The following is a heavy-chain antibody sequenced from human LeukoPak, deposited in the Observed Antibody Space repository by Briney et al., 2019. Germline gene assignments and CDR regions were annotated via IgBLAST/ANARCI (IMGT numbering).Heavy chain of an antibody. CDR1: GFTFSSYW. V-gene: IGHV3-7*03. Sequence: GGSLRLSCAASGFTFSSYWMNWARQAPGKGLEWVASLNHNGNVNYYVDSVKGRFTISRDDAKNSLYLQMSNLRAEDTAAYFCARGGGLDVWGQGATVTVPS. CDR2: LNHNGNVN. D-gene: IGHD3-16*01. J-gene: IGHJ6*02. CDR3: ARGGGLDV.